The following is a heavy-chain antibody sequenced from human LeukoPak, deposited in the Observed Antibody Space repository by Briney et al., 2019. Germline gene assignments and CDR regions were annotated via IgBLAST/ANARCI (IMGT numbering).Heavy chain of an antibody. CDR1: GYTFTGYY. V-gene: IGHV1-2*02. J-gene: IGHJ4*02. CDR3: ARDGYNSREGLFDY. Sequence: ASVKVSCKASGYTFTGYYMHWVRQAPGQGLEWMGWINPNSGGTNYAQKFQGRVTMIRDTSISTAYMELSRLRSDDTAVYYCARDGYNSREGLFDYWGQGTLVTVSS. D-gene: IGHD5-24*01. CDR2: INPNSGGT.